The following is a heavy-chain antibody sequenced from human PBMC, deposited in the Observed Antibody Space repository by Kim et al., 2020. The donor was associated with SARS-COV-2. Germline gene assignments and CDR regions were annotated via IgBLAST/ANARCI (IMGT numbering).Heavy chain of an antibody. D-gene: IGHD3-10*01. Sequence: SGRTNYKPSLKSRITISVDKSKNQFSLKLSSVTAADTAVYYCARDRAFDYWGQGTLVTVSS. J-gene: IGHJ4*02. CDR2: SGRT. CDR3: ARDRAFDY. V-gene: IGHV4-4*02.